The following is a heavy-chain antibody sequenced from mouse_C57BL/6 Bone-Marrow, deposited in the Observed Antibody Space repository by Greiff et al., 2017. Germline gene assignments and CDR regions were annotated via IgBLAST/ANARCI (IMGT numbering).Heavy chain of an antibody. J-gene: IGHJ3*01. Sequence: VQLQQSGAELVRPGASVKLSCTASGFNIKDDYMHWVKQRPEQGLEWIGWIDPENGDTEYASKFQGKATITADTSSNTAYLHLSSLTSEDTAVYYCTLIYYYGSSYVPFAYWGQGTLVTVSA. CDR1: GFNIKDDY. CDR3: TLIYYYGSSYVPFAY. V-gene: IGHV14-4*01. CDR2: IDPENGDT. D-gene: IGHD1-1*01.